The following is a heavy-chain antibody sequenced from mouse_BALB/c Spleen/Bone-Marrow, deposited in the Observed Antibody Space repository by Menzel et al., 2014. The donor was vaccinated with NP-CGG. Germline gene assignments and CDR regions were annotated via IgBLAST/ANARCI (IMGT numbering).Heavy chain of an antibody. D-gene: IGHD2-1*01. CDR1: GYTFTSYW. CDR3: ARCYYGNYFDY. CDR2: INPSNVRT. Sequence: QVQLQQSGAELVKPGASVKLSCKASGYTFTSYWMHWVKQRPGQGLEWIGEINPSNVRTNYNEKFKSKATLTVDKSSSTAYMQLSSLTSEDSAVYYCARCYYGNYFDYWGHVTSLTVSS. V-gene: IGHV1S81*02. J-gene: IGHJ2*02.